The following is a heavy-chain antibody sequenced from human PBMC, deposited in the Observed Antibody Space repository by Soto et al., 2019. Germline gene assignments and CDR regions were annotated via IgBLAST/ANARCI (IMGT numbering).Heavy chain of an antibody. Sequence: ASVKVSCKASGYTFTSYSMHWVRQAPGQGLEWMGRINASNGNTKYSQKFQGRVTITRDTSASTAYMELSSLSSEDTAVYYCARDRAYSYSAAIDYWGQGTLVTVSS. V-gene: IGHV1-3*01. J-gene: IGHJ4*02. CDR3: ARDRAYSYSAAIDY. D-gene: IGHD1-26*01. CDR1: GYTFTSYS. CDR2: INASNGNT.